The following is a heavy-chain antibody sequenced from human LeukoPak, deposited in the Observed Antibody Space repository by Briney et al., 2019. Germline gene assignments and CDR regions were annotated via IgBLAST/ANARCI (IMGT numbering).Heavy chain of an antibody. D-gene: IGHD5-18*01. CDR3: ARPGGYSYCYHGEFDY. J-gene: IGHJ4*02. V-gene: IGHV1-18*01. CDR2: ISAYNGNT. CDR1: GYTFTSYG. Sequence: ASVKVSCKASGYTFTSYGISWVRQAPGQGLEWMGWISAYNGNTNYAQKLQGRVTMTTDTSTSTAYMELRSLRSDDTAVYSCARPGGYSYCYHGEFDYWGQGTLVTVSS.